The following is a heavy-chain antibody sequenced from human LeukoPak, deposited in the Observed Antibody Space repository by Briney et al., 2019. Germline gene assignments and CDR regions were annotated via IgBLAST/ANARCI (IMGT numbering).Heavy chain of an antibody. CDR2: IWYDGSVQ. CDR3: ARVAGLRRPMDV. Sequence: GGSLSFSCVASGYTFSSYGMHWVRQAPGKGLEWVAVIWYDGSVQYYADSVKGRFTISRDNSKNTLHLQMNSLRAEDTAVYYCARVAGLRRPMDVWGQGTTVTVAS. D-gene: IGHD2-15*01. J-gene: IGHJ6*02. V-gene: IGHV3-33*01. CDR1: GYTFSSYG.